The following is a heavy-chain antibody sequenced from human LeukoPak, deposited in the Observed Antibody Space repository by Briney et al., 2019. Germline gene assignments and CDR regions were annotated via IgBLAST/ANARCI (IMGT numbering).Heavy chain of an antibody. CDR1: GFTFSTCW. Sequence: PGGSLRLSCAASGFTFSTCWMAWVRQAPGKGLEWVANIKGDESAKHQADSVKGRFTIFRDNAQRSVYLQMSRLRGEDTDVYYCARDFGGRLDYWGQGTLVTVSS. D-gene: IGHD3-3*01. CDR2: IKGDESAK. V-gene: IGHV3-7*01. J-gene: IGHJ4*02. CDR3: ARDFGGRLDY.